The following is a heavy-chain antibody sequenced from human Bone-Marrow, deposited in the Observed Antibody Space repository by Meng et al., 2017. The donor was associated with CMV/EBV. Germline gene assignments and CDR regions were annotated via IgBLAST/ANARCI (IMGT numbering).Heavy chain of an antibody. Sequence: ASVKVSCKASGYTFTGYYMHWVRQAPGQGLEWMGWINPNSGGTNYAQKFQGRVTMTRDTSISTAYMELSRLRSDDTAVYYCARQGPTYYDFWSGYTGAFDIWGQGTMVTVSS. CDR2: INPNSGGT. CDR3: ARQGPTYYDFWSGYTGAFDI. D-gene: IGHD3-3*01. J-gene: IGHJ3*02. CDR1: GYTFTGYY. V-gene: IGHV1-2*02.